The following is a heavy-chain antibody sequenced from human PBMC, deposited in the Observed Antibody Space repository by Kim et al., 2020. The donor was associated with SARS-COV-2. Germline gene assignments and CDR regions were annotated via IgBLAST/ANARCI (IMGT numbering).Heavy chain of an antibody. Sequence: GGSLRLSCAASGFTFGDYAMHWVRQAPGKGLEWVSGISWNSGSIGYADSVKGRFTISRDNAKNSLYLQMNSLRAEDTALYYCAKDITGGYAPGAFDIWGQGTMVTVSS. V-gene: IGHV3-9*01. CDR3: AKDITGGYAPGAFDI. J-gene: IGHJ3*02. CDR2: ISWNSGSI. D-gene: IGHD2-2*01. CDR1: GFTFGDYA.